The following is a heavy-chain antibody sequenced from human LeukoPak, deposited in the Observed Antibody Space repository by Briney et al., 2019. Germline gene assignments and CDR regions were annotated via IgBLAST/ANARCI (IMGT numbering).Heavy chain of an antibody. V-gene: IGHV1-69*05. CDR3: ARTSSGEYSRSSCDY. J-gene: IGHJ4*02. CDR1: GGAFSSYA. CDR2: IIPIFGTA. D-gene: IGHD6-6*01. Sequence: ASVKVSCTASGGAFSSYAISWVRQAPGQGLEWMGGIIPIFGTANYAQKFQGRVTITTDESTSTAYMELSSLRSEDTAVYYCARTSSGEYSRSSCDYWGQGTLVTVSS.